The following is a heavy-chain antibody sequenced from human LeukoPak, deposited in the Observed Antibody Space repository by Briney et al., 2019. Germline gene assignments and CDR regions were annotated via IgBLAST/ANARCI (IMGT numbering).Heavy chain of an antibody. J-gene: IGHJ4*02. D-gene: IGHD1-26*01. Sequence: PSETLSLTCTVSGASVGSAGYRWSWIRQPPGGGLEWIRNIYYISNTNYNPSLKSRVTTSVDPSNNQFSLKLNSVTAADTAVYYCARTQSQSGSYRYYFGYWGQGTLVTVSS. CDR1: GASVGSAGYR. V-gene: IGHV4-61*08. CDR3: ARTQSQSGSYRYYFGY. CDR2: IYYISNT.